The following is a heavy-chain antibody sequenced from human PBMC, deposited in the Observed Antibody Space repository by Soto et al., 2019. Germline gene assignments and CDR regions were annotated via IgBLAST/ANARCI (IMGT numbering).Heavy chain of an antibody. Sequence: SETLSLTCVVSGGSLSSYYWSWIRQPPGKGLEWIGYIYYSGSTNYNPSLKSRVTISVDTSKNQFSLKLSSVTAADTAVYYCARDVDGYFPDYWGQGTLVTVSS. D-gene: IGHD3-22*01. CDR3: ARDVDGYFPDY. V-gene: IGHV4-59*01. CDR2: IYYSGST. J-gene: IGHJ4*02. CDR1: GGSLSSYY.